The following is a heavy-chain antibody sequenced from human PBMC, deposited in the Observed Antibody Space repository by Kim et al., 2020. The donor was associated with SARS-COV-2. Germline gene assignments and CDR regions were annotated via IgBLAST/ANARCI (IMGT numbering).Heavy chain of an antibody. V-gene: IGHV4-34*01. CDR1: GGSFSVYS. D-gene: IGHD2-15*01. CDR2: INRFGST. J-gene: IGHJ4*02. Sequence: SETLSLTCDLSGGSFSVYSWDFIRQPPGKGLEWIGTINRFGSTNYNPSLKSRVSMSVDKSKTQVSLNLNSGTAADTAVYYCRVVGSDFDDWGQGTLVTVSS. CDR3: RVVGSDFDD.